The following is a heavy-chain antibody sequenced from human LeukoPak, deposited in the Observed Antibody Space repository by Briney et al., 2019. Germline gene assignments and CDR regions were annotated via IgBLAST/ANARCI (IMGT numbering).Heavy chain of an antibody. CDR2: INANSGTR. CDR1: GFAFSFFA. J-gene: IGHJ5*02. D-gene: IGHD6-19*01. CDR3: AKPISGGLAVTADWFAP. V-gene: IGHV3-23*01. Sequence: GGSLRLSCEASGFAFSFFAMSWLRQAPGKGLEWVSTINANSGTRSYAASVRGRFTISRDNSKNTLYLQLNTLRADDTAVYYCAKPISGGLAVTADWFAPWGHGTLVVVSS.